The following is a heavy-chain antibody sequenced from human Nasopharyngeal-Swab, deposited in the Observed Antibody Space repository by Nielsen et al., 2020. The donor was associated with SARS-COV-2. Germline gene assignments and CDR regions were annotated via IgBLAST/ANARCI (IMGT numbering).Heavy chain of an antibody. V-gene: IGHV1-69*13. J-gene: IGHJ6*02. CDR1: GATFSSYA. D-gene: IGHD3-22*01. Sequence: SVKVSCKASGATFSSYAISWVRQAPGQGLEWMGGIIPIFGTANYAQKFQGRVTITADESTSTAYMELSSLRSEDTAVYYCARDRRLGYYYDSSGVYGMDVWGQGTTVTVSS. CDR3: ARDRRLGYYYDSSGVYGMDV. CDR2: IIPIFGTA.